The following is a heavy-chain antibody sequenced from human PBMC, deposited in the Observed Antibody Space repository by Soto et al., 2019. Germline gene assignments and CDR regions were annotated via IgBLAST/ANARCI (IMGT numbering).Heavy chain of an antibody. CDR1: GYTFTTYY. CDR2: INPSGGST. CDR3: AGATSAGNGRRVDV. J-gene: IGHJ6*02. V-gene: IGHV1-46*01. Sequence: QVQLVQSGTEVKEPGASVSLSCKASGYTFTTYYIHWVRQAPGQGLEWMGMINPSGGSTTYAQNFQGRVTMTRDTSTSTVYMDLNSLRSDDTAVYYCAGATSAGNGRRVDVWGQGTTVTVSS. D-gene: IGHD6-13*01.